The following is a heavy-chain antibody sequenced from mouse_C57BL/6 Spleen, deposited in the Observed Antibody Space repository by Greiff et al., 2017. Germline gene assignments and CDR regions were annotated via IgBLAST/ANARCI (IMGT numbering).Heavy chain of an antibody. CDR1: GFSLTSYA. CDR3: ARSHYAVGAWFAY. Sequence: QVQLQQSGPGLVAPSQSLSITCTVSGFSLTSYAISWVRQPPGKGLEWLGVIWPGGGTNSNSALKSRLSISKDNSKSQVFLKMNSLQTDDTARYYCARSHYAVGAWFAYWGQGTLVTVSA. CDR2: IWPGGGT. V-gene: IGHV2-9-1*01. D-gene: IGHD1-2*01. J-gene: IGHJ3*01.